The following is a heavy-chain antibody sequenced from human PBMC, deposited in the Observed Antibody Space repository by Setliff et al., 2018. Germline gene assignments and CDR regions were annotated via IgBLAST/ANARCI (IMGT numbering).Heavy chain of an antibody. J-gene: IGHJ3*02. CDR1: GYTFTNYY. CDR3: ARDLNRWFGEFAFDI. Sequence: ASVKVSCKASGYTFTNYYIHWVRQTPGQGLEWMGHINPIGGGATYAQKFHGRVTMTRDSSTSTVYMELNSLGADDTAIYFCARDLNRWFGEFAFDIWGQGTMVTVSS. D-gene: IGHD3-10*01. V-gene: IGHV1-2*06. CDR2: INPIGGGA.